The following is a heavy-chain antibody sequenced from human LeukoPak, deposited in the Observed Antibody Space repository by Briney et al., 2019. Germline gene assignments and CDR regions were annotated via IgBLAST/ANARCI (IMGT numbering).Heavy chain of an antibody. CDR2: IRYDGNYK. Sequence: PGGSLRLSCAASGFTFNSYGMHWVRQAPGKGLEWVAFIRYDGNYKYYADSVKGRFTISRDNSKNTVFLQMDSLRAGDTAVYYCAKETYCSGGGCYWGPMDYWGQGTLVTVSS. J-gene: IGHJ4*02. CDR1: GFTFNSYG. CDR3: AKETYCSGGGCYWGPMDY. V-gene: IGHV3-30*02. D-gene: IGHD2-15*01.